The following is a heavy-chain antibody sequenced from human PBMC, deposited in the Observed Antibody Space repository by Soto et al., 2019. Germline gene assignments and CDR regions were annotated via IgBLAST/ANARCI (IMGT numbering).Heavy chain of an antibody. CDR3: ARTGIAVAGHSVEFDS. Sequence: EVQLVESGGGLVQPGGSLRLSCAASGFTLSSYEMNWVRQAPGKGLEWVSYISSSGSTIYYADSVKGRFTISRDNAKNSLYLQMYSLRAEDTAVYYCARTGIAVAGHSVEFDSWGQGTLVTVSS. D-gene: IGHD6-19*01. CDR2: ISSSGSTI. V-gene: IGHV3-48*03. CDR1: GFTLSSYE. J-gene: IGHJ4*02.